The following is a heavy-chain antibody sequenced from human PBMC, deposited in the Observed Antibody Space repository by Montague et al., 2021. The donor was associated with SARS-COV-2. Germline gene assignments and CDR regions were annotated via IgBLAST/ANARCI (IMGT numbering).Heavy chain of an antibody. CDR3: ARDSGGSVDY. J-gene: IGHJ4*02. CDR2: ISYDGSNK. Sequence: SLRLSCAASGFTFSSYAMHWVRQAPGKGLEWVAVISYDGSNKYYADSVKGRFTISRDNSENTLYLQMNSLRAEDTAVYYCARDSGGSVDYWGQGTLVTVSS. CDR1: GFTFSSYA. V-gene: IGHV3-30*04. D-gene: IGHD3-10*01.